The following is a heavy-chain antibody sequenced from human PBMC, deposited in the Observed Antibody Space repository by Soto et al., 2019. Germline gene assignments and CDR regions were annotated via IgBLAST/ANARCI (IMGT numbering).Heavy chain of an antibody. CDR2: ISSNGGST. D-gene: IGHD3-22*01. V-gene: IGHV3-64D*06. J-gene: IGHJ4*02. CDR1: GFTFSSYG. Sequence: GGSLRLSCSASGFTFSSYGMHWFRQPPGKGLEYVSAISSNGGSTYYADSVKGRFTISRDNSKNTLYFQMSSLRAEDTAVYYCARDNSYYYDSSGYSFDYWGQGTLVTVSS. CDR3: ARDNSYYYDSSGYSFDY.